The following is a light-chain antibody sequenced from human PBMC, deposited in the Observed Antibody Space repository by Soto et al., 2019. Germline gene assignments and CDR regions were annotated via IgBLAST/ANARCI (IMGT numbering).Light chain of an antibody. J-gene: IGLJ3*02. V-gene: IGLV1-40*01. CDR3: QSYDSSLSAWV. CDR2: LNN. CDR1: SSNIGAGYD. Sequence: QSVLTQPPSVSGAPGQRVTISCTGSSSNIGAGYDVHWYQQIPGTAPKLLIYLNNNRPSGVPDRFSGSKSGTSASLAITGLQAEEEADYYCQSYDSSLSAWVFGGGTKLTVL.